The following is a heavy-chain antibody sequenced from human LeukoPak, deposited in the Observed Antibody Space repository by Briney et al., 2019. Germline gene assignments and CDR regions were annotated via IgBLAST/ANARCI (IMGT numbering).Heavy chain of an antibody. Sequence: PSQTLSLTCTVSGGSISSGDYYWSWIRQPPGKGLEWIGYIYYSGSTYYNPSLKSRVTISVDTSKNQFSLKLSSVTAADTAVYYCARGSVDILTGPFDYWGQGTLVTVSS. CDR2: IYYSGST. D-gene: IGHD3-9*01. CDR1: GGSISSGDYY. V-gene: IGHV4-30-4*01. J-gene: IGHJ4*02. CDR3: ARGSVDILTGPFDY.